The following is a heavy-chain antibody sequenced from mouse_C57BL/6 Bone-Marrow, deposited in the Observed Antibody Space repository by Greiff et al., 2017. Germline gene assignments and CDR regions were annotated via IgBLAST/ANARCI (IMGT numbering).Heavy chain of an antibody. Sequence: VKLQQPGAELVKPGASVMMSCKASGYTFTSYWITWVKRRPGQGLEWIGDIYPGSGSTNYNEKFKSEATLIVDTSSSTAYMQHSSLTSENSAVYDCAKGVSTTVDYAMDYWGQGTSVTVSS. D-gene: IGHD1-1*01. CDR1: GYTFTSYW. V-gene: IGHV1-55*01. CDR3: AKGVSTTVDYAMDY. CDR2: IYPGSGST. J-gene: IGHJ4*01.